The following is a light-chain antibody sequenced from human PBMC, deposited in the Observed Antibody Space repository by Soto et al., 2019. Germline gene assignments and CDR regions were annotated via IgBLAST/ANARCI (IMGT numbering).Light chain of an antibody. CDR3: QSYNGAPWT. J-gene: IGKJ1*01. Sequence: DIPMTQSPSSLSASVGDRVTITCRASQGFSTYLVWYQQKPGKVPKLLIYAASTLQSGVPSRFSGSGSGTDFTLTISSLQPEDVATYYCQSYNGAPWTFGQGTKVEIK. CDR1: QGFSTY. CDR2: AAS. V-gene: IGKV1-27*01.